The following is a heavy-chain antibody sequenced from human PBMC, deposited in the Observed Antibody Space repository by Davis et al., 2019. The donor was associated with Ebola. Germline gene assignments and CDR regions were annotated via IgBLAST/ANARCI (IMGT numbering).Heavy chain of an antibody. CDR3: ARDTLRWSGGCDY. D-gene: IGHD4-23*01. CDR2: IIPIFGTA. J-gene: IGHJ4*02. CDR1: GGTFSSYA. V-gene: IGHV1-69*13. Sequence: SVKVSCKASGGTFSSYAISWVRQAPGQGLEWMGGIIPIFGTANYAQKFQGRVTITADESTSTAYMELSSLRSEDTAVYYCARDTLRWSGGCDYWGQGTLVTVSS.